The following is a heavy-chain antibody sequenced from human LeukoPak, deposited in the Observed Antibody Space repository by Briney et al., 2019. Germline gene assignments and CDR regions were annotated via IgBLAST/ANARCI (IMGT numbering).Heavy chain of an antibody. CDR2: IYYSGST. CDR1: GGSISNYY. J-gene: IGHJ6*03. D-gene: IGHD2-15*01. CDR3: ARVRCSGGSCPYYYYYYYMDV. V-gene: IGHV4-59*12. Sequence: SQTLSLTYTVSGGSISNYYWSWIRQPPGKGLEWIGYIYYSGSTKYNPSLKSRVTISIDTSKNQFSLKLRFVTAADTAVYYCARVRCSGGSCPYYYYYYYMDVWGKGTTVTVSS.